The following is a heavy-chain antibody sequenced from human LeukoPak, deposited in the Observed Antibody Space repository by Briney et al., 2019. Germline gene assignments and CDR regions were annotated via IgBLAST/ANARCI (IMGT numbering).Heavy chain of an antibody. J-gene: IGHJ6*02. Sequence: GESLKISCKGSGYRFTSYWIGWVRQMPGKGLEWMGIINPGDSDTRYSPSFQGQVTISADKSISTAYLQWSSLKASDTAMYYWARHPDCTRTSCYVDYYGMDVWGQGTTVTVSS. CDR2: INPGDSDT. CDR3: ARHPDCTRTSCYVDYYGMDV. CDR1: GYRFTSYW. D-gene: IGHD2-2*01. V-gene: IGHV5-51*01.